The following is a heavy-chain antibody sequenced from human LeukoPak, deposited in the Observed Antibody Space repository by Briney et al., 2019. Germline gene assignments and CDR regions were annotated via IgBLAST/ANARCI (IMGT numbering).Heavy chain of an antibody. CDR2: IPYDGTKE. Sequence: QSGGSLRLSCAASGFTVSSNYMSWVRQAPGKGLEWVAVIPYDGTKEHYADSVKGRFTISRDNSKKTVYLQMNSLRPEDTAIYFCAREIIGGDDLWGQGTLVTVSS. CDR1: GFTVSSNY. D-gene: IGHD2-21*01. J-gene: IGHJ5*02. V-gene: IGHV3-30-3*01. CDR3: AREIIGGDDL.